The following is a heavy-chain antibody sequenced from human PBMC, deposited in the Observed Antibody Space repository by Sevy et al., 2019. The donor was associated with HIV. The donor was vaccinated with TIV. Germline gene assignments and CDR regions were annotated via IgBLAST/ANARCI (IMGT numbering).Heavy chain of an antibody. CDR2: LNEDGSST. Sequence: GGSLRLSCAASGFTFSRHWMHWVRQVPGKGLVWVSRLNEDGSSTNYADSVKGRFTIARDNVKNMLYLQMNRLRAEDTGVYYCARARSSIGNGMDVWGQGTTVTVSS. CDR3: ARARSSIGNGMDV. V-gene: IGHV3-74*01. CDR1: GFTFSRHW. D-gene: IGHD6-13*01. J-gene: IGHJ6*02.